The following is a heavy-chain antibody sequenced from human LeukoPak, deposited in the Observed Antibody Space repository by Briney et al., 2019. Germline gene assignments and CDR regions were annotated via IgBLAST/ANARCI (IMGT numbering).Heavy chain of an antibody. CDR3: AKVLGYYGSGSYYRYIDV. CDR2: IKYDGSDK. V-gene: IGHV3-30*02. D-gene: IGHD3-10*01. CDR1: GFIFSSYD. Sequence: PGGSLRLSCAASGFIFSSYDMHWVRQAPGKGREWVAFIKYDGSDKYADPVKGRFTVSRDNSKNMLDLQMNSLRVEDTAVYYCAKVLGYYGSGSYYRYIDVWGKGTTVTVSS. J-gene: IGHJ6*04.